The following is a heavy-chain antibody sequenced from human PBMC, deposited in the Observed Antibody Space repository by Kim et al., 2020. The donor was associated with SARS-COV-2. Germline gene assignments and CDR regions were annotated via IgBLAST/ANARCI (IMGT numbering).Heavy chain of an antibody. V-gene: IGHV3-21*01. CDR2: ITSSSSYI. D-gene: IGHD3-10*01. J-gene: IGHJ6*02. CDR1: GFTFSSYS. Sequence: GGSLRLSCAASGFTFSSYSMNWVRQAPGKGLEWVSSITSSSSYIYYADSVKGRFTISRDNAKNSLYLQMNSLRAEDTAVYYCARAMDYYGTGPYYYYYYGMVVWGQGATVTVSS. CDR3: ARAMDYYGTGPYYYYYYGMVV.